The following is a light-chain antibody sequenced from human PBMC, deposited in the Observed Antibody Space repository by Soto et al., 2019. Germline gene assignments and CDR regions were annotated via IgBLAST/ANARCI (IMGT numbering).Light chain of an antibody. V-gene: IGKV1-8*01. CDR1: QGISSY. Sequence: AIRMTQSPSSLSASTGDRVTITCRASQGISSYLAWYQQKPGKAPKLLIYAASTLQSGVPSRFSGSGSGTDITLTISCLQSEDFATYYCQQYCSYPLFGPGTKVDIK. CDR3: QQYCSYPL. J-gene: IGKJ3*01. CDR2: AAS.